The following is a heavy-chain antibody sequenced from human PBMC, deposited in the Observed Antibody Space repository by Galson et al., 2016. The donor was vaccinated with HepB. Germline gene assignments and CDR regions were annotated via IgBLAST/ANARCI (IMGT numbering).Heavy chain of an antibody. CDR1: GDSVSTSSAA. J-gene: IGHJ5*02. CDR3: ARGSYYDFRSGRNWFDP. D-gene: IGHD3-3*01. V-gene: IGHV6-1*01. Sequence: CAISGDSVSTSSAAWNWIRQSPSRGLEWLGRTYYRSKFYNDYGVSVRSRITINTDTLKNQFSLQLKSVTPEDTAVYYCARGSYYDFRSGRNWFDPWGQGTLVTVSA. CDR2: TYYRSKFYN.